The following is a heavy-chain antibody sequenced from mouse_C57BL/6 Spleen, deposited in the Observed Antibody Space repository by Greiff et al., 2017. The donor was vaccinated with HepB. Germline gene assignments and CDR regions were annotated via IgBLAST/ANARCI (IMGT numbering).Heavy chain of an antibody. D-gene: IGHD1-1*01. CDR2: INPNNGGT. V-gene: IGHV1-22*01. J-gene: IGHJ4*01. CDR1: GYTFTDYN. Sequence: EVQLQQSGPELVKPGASVKMSCKASGYTFTDYNMHWVKQSHGKSLEWIGYINPNNGGTSYNQKFKGKNTLTVNKSSSTAYMELRSLTSEDSAVYLCARRPYYDGSSYENYYAMDYWGQGTSVTVSS. CDR3: ARRPYYDGSSYENYYAMDY.